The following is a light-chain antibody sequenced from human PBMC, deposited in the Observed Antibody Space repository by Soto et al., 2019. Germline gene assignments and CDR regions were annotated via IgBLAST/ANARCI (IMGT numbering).Light chain of an antibody. CDR2: DVS. J-gene: IGLJ1*01. V-gene: IGLV2-11*01. CDR3: CSYAGSYV. Sequence: QSALTQARSVSGSPGQSVTISCTGTSSDVGGYNYVSWYQQHPGKAPKLMIYDVSKRPSGVPDRFSGSKSGNTASLTISGLQAEDEADYYSCSYAGSYVIGTRTKLTVL. CDR1: SSDVGGYNY.